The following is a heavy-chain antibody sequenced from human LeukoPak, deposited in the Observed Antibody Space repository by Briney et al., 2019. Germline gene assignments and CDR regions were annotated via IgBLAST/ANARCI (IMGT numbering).Heavy chain of an antibody. Sequence: GGSLRLSCAASGFTVSSSYMSWVRQAPGKGLEWVAVISYDGSYKFYADSVKGRFTISRDNSKSTLYLQMNSLRAEDTAVYYCAKDRYSGLNTIDYWGQGTLVTVSS. V-gene: IGHV3-30*18. CDR2: ISYDGSYK. CDR1: GFTVSSSY. D-gene: IGHD6-13*01. CDR3: AKDRYSGLNTIDY. J-gene: IGHJ4*02.